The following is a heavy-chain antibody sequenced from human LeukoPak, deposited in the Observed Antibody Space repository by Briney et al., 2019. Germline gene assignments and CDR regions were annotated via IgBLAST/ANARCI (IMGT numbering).Heavy chain of an antibody. J-gene: IGHJ4*02. CDR3: ARGIAARPFDY. D-gene: IGHD6-6*01. Sequence: SETLPLTCTVSGGSISSYYWSWIRQPPGKGLEWIGYIYYSGSTNYNPSLKSRVTISVDTSKNQFSLKLSSVTAADTAVYYCARGIAARPFDYWGQGTLVTVSS. CDR2: IYYSGST. V-gene: IGHV4-59*01. CDR1: GGSISSYY.